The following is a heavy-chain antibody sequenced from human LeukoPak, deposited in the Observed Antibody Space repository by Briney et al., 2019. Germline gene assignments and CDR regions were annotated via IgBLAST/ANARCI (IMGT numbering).Heavy chain of an antibody. Sequence: GGSLRLSCVASGFTFSSYAMSWVRQAPGKGLEWVSAISGSGVTTHYAGSVKGRFSISRDNSKNTLYLQMNSLRAEDTAVYYCAKDRDTAMVNSFDYWGQGTLVTVSS. J-gene: IGHJ4*02. CDR3: AKDRDTAMVNSFDY. D-gene: IGHD5-18*01. V-gene: IGHV3-23*01. CDR1: GFTFSSYA. CDR2: ISGSGVTT.